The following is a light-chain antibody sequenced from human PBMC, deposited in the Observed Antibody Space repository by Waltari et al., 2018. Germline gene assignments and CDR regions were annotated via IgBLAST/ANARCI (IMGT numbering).Light chain of an antibody. CDR2: LGS. V-gene: IGKV2-28*01. CDR3: MQSLQGLWT. J-gene: IGKJ1*01. CDR1: QSLLHRNGNKY. Sequence: DIVVTQSPLSLPVTPGEAASISCRSSQSLLHRNGNKYLDWYLQKPGQAPQLLIYLGSNRASGVPDRFSGRGSGTDFTLRISRVEAEDVGVYYCMQSLQGLWTFRPGTKLEI.